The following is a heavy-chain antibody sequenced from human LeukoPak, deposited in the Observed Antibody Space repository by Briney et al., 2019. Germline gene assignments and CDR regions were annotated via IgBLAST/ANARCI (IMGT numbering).Heavy chain of an antibody. D-gene: IGHD3-10*01. J-gene: IGHJ5*02. CDR1: GFTFSSYS. CDR2: ISSSSSYI. V-gene: IGHV3-21*01. CDR3: ARDSYYYGSGSYRRNWFDP. Sequence: GGSLRLSCAASGFTFSSYSMNWVRQAPGKGLEWVSSISSSSSYIYYADSVKGRFTITRDNAKSSLYLQMNSLRAEDTAAYYCARDSYYYGSGSYRRNWFDPWGQGTLVTVSS.